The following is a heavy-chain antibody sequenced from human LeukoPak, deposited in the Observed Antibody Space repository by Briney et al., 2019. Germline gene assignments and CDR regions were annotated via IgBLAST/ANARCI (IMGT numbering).Heavy chain of an antibody. J-gene: IGHJ5*02. CDR1: GGSFSGYY. V-gene: IGHV4-34*01. CDR2: INHSGST. Sequence: SETLSLTCAVYGGSFSGYYWSWIRQPPGKGLEWIGEINHSGSTNYNPSLRSRVTISVDTSKNQFSLKPSSVTAADTAVYYCARHQRQQLVSNWFDPWGQGTLVTVSS. CDR3: ARHQRQQLVSNWFDP. D-gene: IGHD6-13*01.